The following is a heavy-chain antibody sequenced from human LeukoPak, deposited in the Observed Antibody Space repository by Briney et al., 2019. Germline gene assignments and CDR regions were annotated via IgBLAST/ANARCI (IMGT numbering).Heavy chain of an antibody. V-gene: IGHV4-59*01. J-gene: IGHJ4*02. CDR3: ASTPGDSSVSYFDY. CDR1: GGSISSYY. Sequence: SETLSLTCTVSGGSISSYYWSWFRQPPGKGLEWIGYIYYSGSTNYNPSLKSRVTISVDTSKNQFSLKLSSVTAADTAVYYCASTPGDSSVSYFDYWGQGTLVTVSS. CDR2: IYYSGST. D-gene: IGHD3-22*01.